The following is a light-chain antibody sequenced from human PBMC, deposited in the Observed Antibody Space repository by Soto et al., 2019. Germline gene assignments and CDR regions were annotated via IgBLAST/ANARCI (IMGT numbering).Light chain of an antibody. J-gene: IGLJ1*01. V-gene: IGLV2-14*03. CDR3: SSYTGTNYV. CDR2: DVS. CDR1: ISDVGGYNF. Sequence: QSVLTQPASVSGSPGQSITISCTGTISDVGGYNFVSWYQQYPGKAPKLMICDVSNRPSGVSNRFSGSKSGNMASLTISGLQAEDEADSCCSSYTGTNYVFGPGTEVTVL.